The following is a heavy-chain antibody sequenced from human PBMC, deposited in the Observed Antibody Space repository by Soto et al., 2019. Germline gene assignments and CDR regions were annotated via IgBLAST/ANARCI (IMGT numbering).Heavy chain of an antibody. D-gene: IGHD1-1*01. Sequence: GGSLRLSCAASGFTFSSYWMSWVRQAPGKGLEWVANIKQDGSEKYYVDSVKGRFTISRDNAKNSLYLQMNSLRAEDTAVYYCARAAPRGTFNYFDYWGQGTLVTVSS. CDR3: ARAAPRGTFNYFDY. CDR1: GFTFSSYW. J-gene: IGHJ4*02. CDR2: IKQDGSEK. V-gene: IGHV3-7*05.